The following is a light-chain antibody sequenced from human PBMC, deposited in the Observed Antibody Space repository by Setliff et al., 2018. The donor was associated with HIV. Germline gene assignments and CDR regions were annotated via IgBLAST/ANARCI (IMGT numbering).Light chain of an antibody. CDR2: DVT. J-gene: IGLJ1*01. CDR1: SSDVGNYNY. V-gene: IGLV2-14*03. Sequence: QSALTQPASVSGSPGQSITISCTGTSSDVGNYNYVSWYQYYPGKAPKLMISDVTKRPSGVSNRFSGSKSGNTASLTISGLQAEDEADYYCSSYTGSGTFVFGTGTKVTVL. CDR3: SSYTGSGTFV.